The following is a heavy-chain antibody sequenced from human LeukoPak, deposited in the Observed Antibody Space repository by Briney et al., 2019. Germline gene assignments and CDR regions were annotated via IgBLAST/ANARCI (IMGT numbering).Heavy chain of an antibody. Sequence: GGSLRLSCAASGFTVSNNYMSWVRQAPGKGLEWVSVIYSGGTTYYADSVKGRFTISRDNSKNTLYLQMNSLRAEDTAVYYCAKDGGGDYAVYYYYYYYMDVWGKGTTVTVSS. CDR3: AKDGGGDYAVYYYYYYYMDV. CDR1: GFTVSNNY. CDR2: IYSGGTT. D-gene: IGHD4-17*01. J-gene: IGHJ6*03. V-gene: IGHV3-53*05.